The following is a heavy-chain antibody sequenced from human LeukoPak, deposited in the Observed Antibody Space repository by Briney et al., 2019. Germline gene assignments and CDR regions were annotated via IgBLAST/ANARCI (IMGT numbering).Heavy chain of an antibody. D-gene: IGHD5-18*01. CDR1: GGSIISYY. V-gene: IGHV4-59*08. CDR2: IYYSGST. J-gene: IGHJ3*02. CDR3: ARRHSYGLKAFDI. Sequence: SETLSLTCTVSGGSIISYYWSWIRQPPGKGLEWIGYIYYSGSTNYNPSLKSRVTISVDTSKNQFSLKLSSVTAADTAVYYCARRHSYGLKAFDIWGQGTMVTVSS.